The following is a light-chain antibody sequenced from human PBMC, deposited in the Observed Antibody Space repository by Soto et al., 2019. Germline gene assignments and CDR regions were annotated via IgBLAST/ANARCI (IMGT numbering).Light chain of an antibody. CDR1: QSVLYSSNNKNY. CDR2: WAS. Sequence: DIVMTQSPDSLAVSLGERATINCKSSQSVLYSSNNKNYLAWYQQKPGQPPKLLIYWASTRESGVPDRISGSGSGTDFTLTISRLQAEDVAVYYCQQYYSTPYTFGQGTKLEIK. J-gene: IGKJ2*01. CDR3: QQYYSTPYT. V-gene: IGKV4-1*01.